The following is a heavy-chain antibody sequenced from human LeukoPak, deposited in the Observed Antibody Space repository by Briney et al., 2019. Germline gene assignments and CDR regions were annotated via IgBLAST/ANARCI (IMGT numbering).Heavy chain of an antibody. CDR2: INHDGSDT. J-gene: IGHJ5*02. CDR3: VRGGPSTWS. CDR1: GFTFNLYW. D-gene: IGHD2-15*01. V-gene: IGHV3-74*01. Sequence: PGGSLRLSCAASGFTFNLYWMRWVRQAPGRGPVWVSRINHDGSDTIYADSVRGGFTISRDDAKNTLYLQMNNLRAEDTAVYYCVRGGPSTWSWGQGTLVTVSS.